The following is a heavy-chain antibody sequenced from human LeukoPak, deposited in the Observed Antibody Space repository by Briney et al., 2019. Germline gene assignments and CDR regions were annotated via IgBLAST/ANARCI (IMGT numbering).Heavy chain of an antibody. Sequence: SETLSLTCTVSGGSISSGSYYWSWIRQPAGKGLEWIGHIYTSGSTNYNPSLKSRVTISVDTSKNQFSLNLSSVTAADTAVYYCARGDPGAYWGQGTLVTVSS. D-gene: IGHD2-21*02. V-gene: IGHV4-61*09. CDR3: ARGDPGAY. J-gene: IGHJ4*02. CDR1: GGSISSGSYY. CDR2: IYTSGST.